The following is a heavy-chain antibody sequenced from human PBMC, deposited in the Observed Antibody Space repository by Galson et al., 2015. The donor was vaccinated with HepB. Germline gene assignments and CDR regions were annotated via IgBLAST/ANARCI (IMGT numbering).Heavy chain of an antibody. J-gene: IGHJ4*02. CDR1: GFSLRVSGMG. V-gene: IGHV2-5*01. CDR3: ARSLGLVGPYFVY. Sequence: PALVKPTQTLTLTCTFSGFSLRVSGMGVGWIRQPPGKALEWLAFINWNDDKRYNPSLKNRLTIIKDTFKNQVVLRMTNMDPADTATYYCARSLGLVGPYFVYWGQGSPITVSS. D-gene: IGHD3/OR15-3a*01. CDR2: INWNDDK.